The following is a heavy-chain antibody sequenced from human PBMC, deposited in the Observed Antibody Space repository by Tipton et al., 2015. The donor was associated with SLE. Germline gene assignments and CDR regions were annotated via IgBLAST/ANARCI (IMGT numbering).Heavy chain of an antibody. J-gene: IGHJ4*02. V-gene: IGHV3-11*01. CDR3: ARGTGVGLLPPFDS. CDR1: GFSFSDYY. CDR2: ISSSGTTT. Sequence: SLRLSCEASGFSFSDYYMNWIRQAPGKGLEWISFISSSGTTTYYEDSVKGRFTISRDNAKKSLYLQMNGLRVEDTAVYYCARGTGVGLLPPFDSWGQGTLVTVSS. D-gene: IGHD7-27*01.